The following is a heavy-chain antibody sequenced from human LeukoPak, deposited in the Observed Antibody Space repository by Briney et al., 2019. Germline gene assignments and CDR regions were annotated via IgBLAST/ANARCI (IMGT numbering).Heavy chain of an antibody. V-gene: IGHV4-31*03. CDR2: IYYSGSI. CDR1: GGSISRGGYY. J-gene: IGHJ3*02. Sequence: SETLSLTCTVSGGSISRGGYYWSWIRQHPGKGLEYIGYIYYSGSIYYNPSLKSRVTISLDPSKNQFSLKLSSVTAADTAVYCCARVRGYSYGCDAFDIWGQGTMVTVSS. CDR3: ARVRGYSYGCDAFDI. D-gene: IGHD5-18*01.